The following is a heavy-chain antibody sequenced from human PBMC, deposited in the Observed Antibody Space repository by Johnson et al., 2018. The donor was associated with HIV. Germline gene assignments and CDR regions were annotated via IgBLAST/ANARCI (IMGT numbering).Heavy chain of an antibody. J-gene: IGHJ3*02. Sequence: QVQLVESGGGVVQPGGSLRLSSAASGFTFSSYGMHWVRQAPGQGLERVAFIRYDGSNKCSADSVKGRFTISRDNSKTPLYLQKNSLRAEDTGVYDCARYTGGWYIGADAFDIWGQGTMVTVSS. CDR2: IRYDGSNK. V-gene: IGHV3-30*02. CDR1: GFTFSSYG. CDR3: ARYTGGWYIGADAFDI. D-gene: IGHD6-19*01.